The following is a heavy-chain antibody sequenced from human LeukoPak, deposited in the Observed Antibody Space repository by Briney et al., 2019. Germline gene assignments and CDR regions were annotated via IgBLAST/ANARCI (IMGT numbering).Heavy chain of an antibody. CDR1: GGTFSSYA. V-gene: IGHV1-69*04. CDR2: IIPILGIA. J-gene: IGHJ3*02. Sequence: SVKVSCKASGGTFSSYAISWVRQAPGQGLEWMGRIIPILGIANYAQKFQGRVTITADKSTSTAYMELSSLRSEDTAVYYCARVSLRAAGAFDIWGQGTMVTVSS. D-gene: IGHD3-10*01. CDR3: ARVSLRAAGAFDI.